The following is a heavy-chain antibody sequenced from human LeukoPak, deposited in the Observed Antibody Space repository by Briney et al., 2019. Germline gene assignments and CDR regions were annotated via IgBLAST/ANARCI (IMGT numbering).Heavy chain of an antibody. CDR2: ISSSGDST. J-gene: IGHJ4*02. V-gene: IGHV3-23*01. CDR1: GFAFSSRI. CDR3: AHMTGFDY. Sequence: GGSLRLSCAASGFAFSSRIMSWVRQAPGEGLEWVSSISSSGDSTNYRDSVKGRFTISRDNSKNTLYLQMNSLRVEDTAAYYCAHMTGFDYWGQGSLDGVSS. D-gene: IGHD3-9*01.